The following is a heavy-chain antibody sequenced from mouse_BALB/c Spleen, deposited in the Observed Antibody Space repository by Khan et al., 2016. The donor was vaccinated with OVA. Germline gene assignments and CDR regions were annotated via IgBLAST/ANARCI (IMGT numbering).Heavy chain of an antibody. J-gene: IGHJ2*01. D-gene: IGHD2-3*01. V-gene: IGHV1-77*01. CDR2: IYPGSDNA. CDR3: ARGDGYYVYFDY. CDR1: GYTFTYYV. Sequence: QVQLKQSGPELVKPGASVKMSCKASGYTFTYYVITWVKQRTGQGLEWIGVIYPGSDNAYYNERFKGKATLTADKSSNTTHMQLSSLTYEHAAVYFCARGDGYYVYFDYWGQGTTLTVSS.